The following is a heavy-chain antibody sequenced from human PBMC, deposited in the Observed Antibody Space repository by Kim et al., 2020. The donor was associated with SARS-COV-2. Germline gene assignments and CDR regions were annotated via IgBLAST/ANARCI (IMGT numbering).Heavy chain of an antibody. V-gene: IGHV1-2*02. D-gene: IGHD6-19*01. CDR1: GYTFTGYY. CDR2: INPNSGGT. J-gene: IGHJ4*02. Sequence: ASVKVSCKASGYTFTGYYMHWVRQAPGQGLEWMGWINPNSGGTNYAQKFQGRVTMTRDTSISTAYMELSRLRSDDTAVYYCAREKHPLSGWYFGWGQGTLVTVSS. CDR3: AREKHPLSGWYFG.